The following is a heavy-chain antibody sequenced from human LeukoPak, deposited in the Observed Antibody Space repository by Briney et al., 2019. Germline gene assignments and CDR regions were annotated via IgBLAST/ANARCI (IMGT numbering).Heavy chain of an antibody. J-gene: IGHJ4*02. CDR2: ISGSGGST. V-gene: IGHV3-23*01. CDR1: GFTFSSYA. Sequence: GGSLRLSCAASGFTFSSYAMSWVRQAPGKGLEWVSAISGSGGSTYYADSVKGRCTISRDNSKNTLYLQMNSLRAEDTAVYYCAKDVRLVRGVNYGSIIDYFDYWGQGTLVTVSS. CDR3: AKDVRLVRGVNYGSIIDYFDY. D-gene: IGHD3-10*01.